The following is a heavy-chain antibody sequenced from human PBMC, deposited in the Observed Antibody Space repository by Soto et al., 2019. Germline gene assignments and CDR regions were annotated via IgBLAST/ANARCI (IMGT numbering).Heavy chain of an antibody. D-gene: IGHD6-19*01. Sequence: ASVKVSCKVSGYTLTELSMHWVRQAPGKGLEWMGGFDPEDGETIYAQKFQGRVTMTEDTSTDTAYMELSSLRSEDTAVYYCATYAISSGWSNPLVSPYYFDYWGQGTLVTVYS. V-gene: IGHV1-24*01. CDR2: FDPEDGET. J-gene: IGHJ4*02. CDR1: GYTLTELS. CDR3: ATYAISSGWSNPLVSPYYFDY.